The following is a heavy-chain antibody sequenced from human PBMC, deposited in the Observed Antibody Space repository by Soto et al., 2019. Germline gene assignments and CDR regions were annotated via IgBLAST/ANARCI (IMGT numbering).Heavy chain of an antibody. CDR1: AFTISRYA. J-gene: IGHJ4*02. CDR2: ISDSGDTT. D-gene: IGHD1-1*01. CDR3: AKDQPGTTSFDD. V-gene: IGHV3-23*01. Sequence: EVQLLESGGGLVQPGGSLRLSCEASAFTISRYAMSWVRQAPGKGLEWVSAISDSGDTTHYADSVKGRFTISRDTSKSTLYLQMNTLRAEDTAVYYCAKDQPGTTSFDDWGQGTLVIVSS.